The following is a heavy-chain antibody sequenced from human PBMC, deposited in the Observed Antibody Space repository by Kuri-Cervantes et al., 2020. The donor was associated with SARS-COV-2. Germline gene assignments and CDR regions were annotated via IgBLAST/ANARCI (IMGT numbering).Heavy chain of an antibody. J-gene: IGHJ4*02. CDR3: ARMSVGSGSYPLRY. CDR2: ISSSSSYI. CDR1: GFTFSSYW. V-gene: IGHV3-21*01. D-gene: IGHD3-10*01. Sequence: GESLKISCAASGFTFSSYWMSWVPQAPGKGLEWVSSISSSSSYIYYADSVKGRFTISRDNAKNSLYLQMNSLRAEDTAVYYCARMSVGSGSYPLRYWGQGTLVTVSS.